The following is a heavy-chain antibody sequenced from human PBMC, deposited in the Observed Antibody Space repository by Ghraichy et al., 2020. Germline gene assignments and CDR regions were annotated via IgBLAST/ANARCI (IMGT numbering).Heavy chain of an antibody. J-gene: IGHJ6*02. CDR2: ISGSGGTT. D-gene: IGHD2-2*01. CDR1: GFTFSSYA. Sequence: SCAASGFTFSSYAMSWVRQAPGKGLEWVSVISGSGGTTYYADSVKGRFTISRDNSKNTLYLQMNSLRAEDAAIYYCAKYCTSTSCSNYLYYGMDVWGQGTTVTVSS. CDR3: AKYCTSTSCSNYLYYGMDV. V-gene: IGHV3-23*01.